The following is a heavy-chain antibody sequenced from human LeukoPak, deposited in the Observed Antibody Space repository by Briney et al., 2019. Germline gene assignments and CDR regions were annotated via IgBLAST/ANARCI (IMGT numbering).Heavy chain of an antibody. D-gene: IGHD3-22*01. CDR3: ARERSSDSRGGGYYFDY. Sequence: GGSLRLSCAASGFTFSSYEMNWVRQAPGKGLEWVSYISSSGSTIYYADSVKGRFTISRDNAKNSLYLQMNSLRAEDTAVYYCARERSSDSRGGGYYFDYWGQGTLVTVSS. CDR2: ISSSGSTI. V-gene: IGHV3-48*03. CDR1: GFTFSSYE. J-gene: IGHJ4*02.